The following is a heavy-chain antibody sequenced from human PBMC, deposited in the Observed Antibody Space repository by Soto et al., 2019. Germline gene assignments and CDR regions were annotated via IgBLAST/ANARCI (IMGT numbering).Heavy chain of an antibody. D-gene: IGHD3-10*01. V-gene: IGHV3-23*01. CDR2: ISGSGGST. Sequence: GGSLRLSCAASGFTFSSYAMSWVRQAPGKGLEWVSAISGSGGSTYYADSVKGRFTISRDNSKNTLYLQMNSLRAEDTAVYYCAKHADYYGSGSYPRIPLDYWGQGTLVTVSS. CDR1: GFTFSSYA. CDR3: AKHADYYGSGSYPRIPLDY. J-gene: IGHJ4*02.